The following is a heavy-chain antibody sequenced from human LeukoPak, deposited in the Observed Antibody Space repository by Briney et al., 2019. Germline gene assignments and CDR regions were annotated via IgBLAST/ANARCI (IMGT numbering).Heavy chain of an antibody. CDR1: GFTFSSYA. D-gene: IGHD6-13*01. Sequence: GGSLRLSCAASGFTFSSYAMHWVRQAPGKGLEWVAVISYDGSNKYYAGSVKGRFTISRDNSKNTLYLQMNSLRAEDTAVYYCARSIAAAGTMGYWGQGTLVTVSS. CDR3: ARSIAAAGTMGY. V-gene: IGHV3-30-3*01. CDR2: ISYDGSNK. J-gene: IGHJ4*02.